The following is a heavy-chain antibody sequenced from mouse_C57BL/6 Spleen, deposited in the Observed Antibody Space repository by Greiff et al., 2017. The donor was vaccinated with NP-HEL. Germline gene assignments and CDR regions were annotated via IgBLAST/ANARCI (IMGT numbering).Heavy chain of an antibody. J-gene: IGHJ4*01. D-gene: IGHD2-1*01. CDR1: GFTFSDYY. CDR2: INYDGSST. CDR3: AREVYGTYYAMDY. Sequence: EVMLVESEGGLVQPGSSMKLSCTASGFTFSDYYMAWVRQVPEKGLEWVANINYDGSSTYYLDSLKSRFIISRDNAKNILYLQMSSLKSEDTATYYCAREVYGTYYAMDYWGQGTSVTVSS. V-gene: IGHV5-16*01.